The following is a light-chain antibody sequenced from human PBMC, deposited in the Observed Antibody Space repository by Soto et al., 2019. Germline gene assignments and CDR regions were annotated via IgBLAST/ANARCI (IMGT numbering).Light chain of an antibody. J-gene: IGKJ1*01. Sequence: EIVLTQSPGTLSLSPGERATLSCRASQSVSSNSLAWYQQKPGQAPRLLIFNAFNRATGIPDRFSGSGSGTDLTLTISRMEPEDFAVYYCHQYGTSPPTTFGQGTKVEIK. V-gene: IGKV3-20*01. CDR3: HQYGTSPPTT. CDR1: QSVSSNS. CDR2: NAF.